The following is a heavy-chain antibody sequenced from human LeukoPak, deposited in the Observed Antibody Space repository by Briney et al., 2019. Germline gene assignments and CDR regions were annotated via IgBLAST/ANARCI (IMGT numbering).Heavy chain of an antibody. CDR1: GYTFTSYA. Sequence: GASVKVSCKASGYTFTSYAITWVRQATGQGLEWMGWMNPNSGNTGYAQKFQGRVTMTRNTSISTAYMELSSLRSEDTAVYYCARERSYSGSYGMDYWGQGTLVTVSS. CDR3: ARERSYSGSYGMDY. D-gene: IGHD1-26*01. V-gene: IGHV1-8*02. CDR2: MNPNSGNT. J-gene: IGHJ4*02.